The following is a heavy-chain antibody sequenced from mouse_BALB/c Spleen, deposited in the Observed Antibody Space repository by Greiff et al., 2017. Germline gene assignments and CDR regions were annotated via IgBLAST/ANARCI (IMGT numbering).Heavy chain of an antibody. D-gene: IGHD2-4*01. CDR3: ARNDYDVWFAY. CDR2: INSNGGST. Sequence: EVKLVESGGGLVKPGGSLKLSCAASGFTFSGYAMSWVRQTPEKRLELVAAINSNGGSTYYPDTVKGRFTISRDNAKNTLYLQMSSLKSEDTALYYCARNDYDVWFAYWGQGTLVTVSA. J-gene: IGHJ3*01. V-gene: IGHV5-6-2*01. CDR1: GFTFSGYA.